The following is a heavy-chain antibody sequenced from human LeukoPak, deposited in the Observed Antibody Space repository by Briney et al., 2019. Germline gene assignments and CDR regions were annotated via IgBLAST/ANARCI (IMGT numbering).Heavy chain of an antibody. CDR2: INAGNGNT. D-gene: IGHD3-10*01. CDR3: AHDYYGSGSLDY. J-gene: IGHJ4*02. CDR1: GYTFTSYA. Sequence: RASVKVSCKASGYTFTSYAMHWVRQAPGQRLEWMGWINAGNGNTKYSQKFQGRVTITRDTSASTAYMELSSLRSEDTAVYHCAHDYYGSGSLDYWGQGTLVTVSS. V-gene: IGHV1-3*01.